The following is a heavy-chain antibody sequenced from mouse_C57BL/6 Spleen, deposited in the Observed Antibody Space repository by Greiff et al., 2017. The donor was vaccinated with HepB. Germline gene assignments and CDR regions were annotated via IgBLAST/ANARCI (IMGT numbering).Heavy chain of an antibody. V-gene: IGHV1-52*01. J-gene: IGHJ1*03. CDR3: ERVGDDEGYYENCDV. D-gene: IGHD2-3*01. CDR1: GYTFTSYW. Sequence: QVQLQQPGAELVRPGSSVKLSCKASGYTFTSYWMHWVKQRPIQGLEWIGNIDPSDSETHYNQKFKDKATLTVDKSSSTAYMQLSSLTSEDSAVYYCERVGDDEGYYENCDVWGTGTAVSVSS. CDR2: IDPSDSET.